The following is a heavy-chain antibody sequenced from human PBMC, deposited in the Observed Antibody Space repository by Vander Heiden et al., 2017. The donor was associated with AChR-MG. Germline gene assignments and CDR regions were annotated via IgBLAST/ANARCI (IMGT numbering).Heavy chain of an antibody. J-gene: IGHJ4*02. V-gene: IGHV3-30-3*01. D-gene: IGHD3-9*01. CDR3: ARVGNNDDYDILTGYVVYFDY. Sequence: QVQLVESGGGVVQPGRSLRLSCSASGFTFRSYAMHWVRQAPGKGLEWVAVISYDGSNKYYADSVKGRFTISRDNSKNTLYLQMNSLRAEDTAVYYCARVGNNDDYDILTGYVVYFDYWGQGTLVTVSS. CDR2: ISYDGSNK. CDR1: GFTFRSYA.